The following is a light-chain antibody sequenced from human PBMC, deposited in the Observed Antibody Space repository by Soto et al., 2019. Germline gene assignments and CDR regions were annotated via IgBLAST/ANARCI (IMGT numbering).Light chain of an antibody. J-gene: IGKJ1*01. Sequence: EIVLTQSPGTLSLSPGERATLSCRASQSVSSSYLAWYQQKPGQAPRLLIYGASSRATGIPDRFSGSGSGTDFTLTSSRLEPEDFAVYYCQQYGSSTWTVGQGTKVEIK. CDR2: GAS. CDR1: QSVSSSY. V-gene: IGKV3-20*01. CDR3: QQYGSSTWT.